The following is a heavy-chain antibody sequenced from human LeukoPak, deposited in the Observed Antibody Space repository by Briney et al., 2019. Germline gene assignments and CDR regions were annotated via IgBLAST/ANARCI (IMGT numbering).Heavy chain of an antibody. V-gene: IGHV3-21*01. D-gene: IGHD3-10*01. J-gene: IGHJ4*02. CDR2: ISSSSSYI. CDR3: ASYGGDATPFDY. CDR1: GFTFSSYS. Sequence: PGGSLRLSCAASGFTFSSYSTNWVRQAPGKGLEWVSSISSSSSYIYYADSVKGRFTISRDNAKNSLYLQMNSLRAEDTAVYYCASYGGDATPFDYWGQGTLVTVSS.